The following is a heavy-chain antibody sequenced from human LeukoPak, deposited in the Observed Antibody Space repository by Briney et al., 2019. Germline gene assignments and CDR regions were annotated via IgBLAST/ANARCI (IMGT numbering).Heavy chain of an antibody. D-gene: IGHD1-26*01. Sequence: PGGSLRLSCAASGFTLSSYSMNWVRQAPGEGLEWISYISSRNSMIFYADSVKGRSTISRDNDKISLYLQLNSLRDEDTAVYYCAKYSGSSDALDIWGQGTMVTVSS. J-gene: IGHJ3*02. V-gene: IGHV3-48*02. CDR1: GFTLSSYS. CDR2: ISSRNSMI. CDR3: AKYSGSSDALDI.